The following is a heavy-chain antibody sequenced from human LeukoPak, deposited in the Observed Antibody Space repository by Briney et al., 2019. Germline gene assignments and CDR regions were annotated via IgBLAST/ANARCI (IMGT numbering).Heavy chain of an antibody. D-gene: IGHD3-22*01. CDR2: ISYDETNK. V-gene: IGHV3-30-3*01. Sequence: PGGSLRLSCAASGFSFSTYAMHWVRQAPGKGLEWVAAISYDETNKYYADSVKGRFTISRDNSKNTLYLQMNSLRPEDTALYYCARGYYFDSSNYPGDSWGQGTLVTVSS. CDR3: ARGYYFDSSNYPGDS. CDR1: GFSFSTYA. J-gene: IGHJ4*02.